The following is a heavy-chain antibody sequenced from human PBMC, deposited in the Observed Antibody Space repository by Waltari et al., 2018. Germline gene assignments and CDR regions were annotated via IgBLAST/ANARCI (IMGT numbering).Heavy chain of an antibody. D-gene: IGHD3-16*01. CDR2: INHSGST. CDR1: GGSFSGYY. Sequence: QVQLQQWGAGLLKPSETLSLTCAVYGGSFSGYYWSWIRQPPGKGLEWIGEINHSGSTNYNPSLKSRVTISVDTSKNQFSLKLSSVTAADTAVYYCAREGVMDAEYFQHWGQGTLVTVSS. V-gene: IGHV4-34*01. CDR3: AREGVMDAEYFQH. J-gene: IGHJ1*01.